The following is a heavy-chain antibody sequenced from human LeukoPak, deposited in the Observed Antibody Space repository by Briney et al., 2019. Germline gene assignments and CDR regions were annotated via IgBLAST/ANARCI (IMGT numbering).Heavy chain of an antibody. CDR3: ARAGTGYYSSGRCWFDP. J-gene: IGHJ5*02. CDR2: ISTYNGNT. D-gene: IGHD3-9*01. V-gene: IGHV1-18*01. CDR1: GYNFTSYD. Sequence: ASVKVSCKASGYNFTSYDITWVRQDPGQGLEWMGWISTYNGNTNYAQQFQGRVTMTTDTSTSTAYMELRSLRSDDTAVYCCARAGTGYYSSGRCWFDPWGQGTRVTVSS.